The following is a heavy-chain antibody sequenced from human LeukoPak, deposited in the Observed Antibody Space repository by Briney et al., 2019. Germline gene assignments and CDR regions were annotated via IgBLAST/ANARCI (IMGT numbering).Heavy chain of an antibody. CDR1: GGTFSSYA. J-gene: IGHJ5*02. D-gene: IGHD3-3*01. V-gene: IGHV1-69*06. CDR3: ASGAPPIFGVVTSFDP. CDR2: IIPIFGTA. Sequence: GASVKVSCKASGGTFSSYAISWVRQAPGQGLEWMGGIIPIFGTANYAQKFQGRVTITADKSTSAAYMELSSLRSEDTAVYYCASGAPPIFGVVTSFDPWGQGTLVTVSS.